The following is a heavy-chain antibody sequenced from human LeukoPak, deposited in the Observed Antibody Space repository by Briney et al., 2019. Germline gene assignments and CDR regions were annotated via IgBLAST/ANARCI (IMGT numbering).Heavy chain of an antibody. CDR3: AKDRSSTWALDY. Sequence: PGRSLRLSCAASGFTFSSSGMHWVRQAPGKGLEWVAVISYDGSDKYYADSVKGRFTISRDNSKNTLYLQMNSLRAEDTAVYYCAKDRSSTWALDYWGQGTLVTVSS. V-gene: IGHV3-30*18. CDR1: GFTFSSSG. CDR2: ISYDGSDK. J-gene: IGHJ4*02. D-gene: IGHD7-27*01.